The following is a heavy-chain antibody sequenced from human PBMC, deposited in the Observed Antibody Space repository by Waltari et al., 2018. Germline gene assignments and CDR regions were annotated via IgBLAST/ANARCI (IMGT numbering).Heavy chain of an antibody. V-gene: IGHV3-48*01. Sequence: EVQLVESGGGVVQPGGSLGLSLAASGFPFSSYSMTWARQAPGKGLGWVSYISSSSSTIYYADSVKGRFTISRDNAKNSLYLQMNSLRAEDTAVYYCARGPNRIRLDYWGQGTLVTVSS. CDR1: GFPFSSYS. CDR2: ISSSSSTI. CDR3: ARGPNRIRLDY. D-gene: IGHD2-21*01. J-gene: IGHJ4*02.